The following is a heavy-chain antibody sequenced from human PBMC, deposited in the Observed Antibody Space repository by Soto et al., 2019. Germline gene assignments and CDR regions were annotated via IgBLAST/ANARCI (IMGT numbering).Heavy chain of an antibody. Sequence: EVQLVESGGGLVRPGGSLRLSCAASGFTFSYYWMHWVRQAPGKGRVWVSRIHSDGSSTTYADSVKGRFIISRDNARNTVDLQMNSVRVEDTAVYYCARGDRGAFDLWGQGTVVTVSS. CDR2: IHSDGSST. D-gene: IGHD1-26*01. CDR3: ARGDRGAFDL. J-gene: IGHJ3*01. CDR1: GFTFSYYW. V-gene: IGHV3-74*01.